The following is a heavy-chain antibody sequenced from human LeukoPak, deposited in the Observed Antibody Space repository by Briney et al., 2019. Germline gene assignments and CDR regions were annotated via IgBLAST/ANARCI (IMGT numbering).Heavy chain of an antibody. V-gene: IGHV4-39*01. Sequence: ASETLSLTCNVSGGSISSSSHYWGWIRQPPGKGLELIGNIYYSGTTYYNPSLKSRVTISVDTSKNQFSLKLRSVTAADTAVYYCARLWSTDCSGGTCPHQPNYWGQGILVTVSS. CDR2: IYYSGTT. CDR1: GGSISSSSHY. J-gene: IGHJ4*02. D-gene: IGHD2-15*01. CDR3: ARLWSTDCSGGTCPHQPNY.